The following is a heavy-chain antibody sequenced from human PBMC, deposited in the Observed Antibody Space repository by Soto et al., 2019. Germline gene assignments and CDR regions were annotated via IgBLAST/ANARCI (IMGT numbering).Heavy chain of an antibody. Sequence: SQTLSLTCAISGDSVSRNWIRQSPSRGLEWLGRTYYRSKWYNEYAVSVKSRMTINPDTSKNQFSLQLNSVTPEDTAVYYCANFNCYFDLWGRGTLVTVSS. D-gene: IGHD1-7*01. V-gene: IGHV6-1*01. CDR2: TYYRSKWYN. CDR3: ANFNCYFDL. CDR1: GDSVS. J-gene: IGHJ2*01.